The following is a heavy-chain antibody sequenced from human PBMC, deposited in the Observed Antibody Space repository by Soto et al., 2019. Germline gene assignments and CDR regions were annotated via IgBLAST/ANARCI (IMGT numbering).Heavy chain of an antibody. CDR2: INSDGSST. J-gene: IGHJ6*03. D-gene: IGHD4-17*01. CDR1: GFTFSSYW. V-gene: IGHV3-74*01. Sequence: EVQLVESGGGLVQPGGSLRLSCAASGFTFSSYWMHWVRQAPGKGLVWVSRINSDGSSTSYADSVKGRFTITRDNAKNTLYLQMNSLRAEDTAVYYCARAGDGDYLGGYMDVWGKGTTVTVSS. CDR3: ARAGDGDYLGGYMDV.